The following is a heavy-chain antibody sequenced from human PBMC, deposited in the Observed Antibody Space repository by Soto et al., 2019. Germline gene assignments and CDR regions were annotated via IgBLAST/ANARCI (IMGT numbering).Heavy chain of an antibody. CDR3: ARAGAAPYYYYGLDV. CDR2: IRAYNGDT. D-gene: IGHD3-10*01. J-gene: IGHJ6*02. Sequence: ASVKVSCKTSGYTFSAYDIYWVRQAPGQGLEWMGWIRAYNGDTNYAQKFQTRVTMTTDKSTDTAYMDLRSLTSDNTAIYYCARAGAAPYYYYGLDVWGQGTTVTVSS. CDR1: GYTFSAYD. V-gene: IGHV1-18*01.